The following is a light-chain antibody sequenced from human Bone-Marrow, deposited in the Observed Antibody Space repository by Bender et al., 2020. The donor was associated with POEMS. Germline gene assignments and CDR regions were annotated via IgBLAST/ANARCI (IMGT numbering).Light chain of an antibody. CDR3: CTYGGRGTVL. CDR1: GSDVGSYNL. J-gene: IGLJ2*01. V-gene: IGLV2-23*01. CDR2: EHI. Sequence: QSALTQPDSVSGSPGQSITISCTGTGSDVGSYNLVSWYQRPPGKAPKLLIYEHINRPSEVSNRFSGSRSGNTAALTLSDLQTEDDGDYYCCTYGGRGTVLLGGGTKLAVL.